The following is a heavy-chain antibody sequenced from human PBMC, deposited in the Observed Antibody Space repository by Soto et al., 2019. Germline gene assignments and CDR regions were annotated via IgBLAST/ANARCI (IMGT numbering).Heavy chain of an antibody. CDR2: IYYSGYT. V-gene: IGHV4-59*08. CDR1: GGSINGYY. Sequence: QVQLQESGPGLVKPSETLSLTCAVSGGSINGYYWSWIRQPPGKGLGWIGFIYYSGYTNYNPSLKSRVTMSVHTSKNQVSLNLSFVTAADTAVYYCARHGRGGRAFDIWGQGTMVTVSS. D-gene: IGHD2-15*01. CDR3: ARHGRGGRAFDI. J-gene: IGHJ3*02.